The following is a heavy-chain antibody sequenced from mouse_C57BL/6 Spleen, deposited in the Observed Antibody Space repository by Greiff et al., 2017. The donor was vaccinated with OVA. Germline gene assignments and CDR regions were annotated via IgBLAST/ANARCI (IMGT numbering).Heavy chain of an antibody. Sequence: EVKVEESGPGLVKPSQSLSLTCSVTGYSITSGYYWNWIRQFPGNKLEWMGYISYDGSNNYNPSLKNRISITRDTSKNQFFLKLNSVTTEDTATYYCANYEDYAMDYWGQGTSVTVSS. V-gene: IGHV3-6*01. CDR2: ISYDGSN. D-gene: IGHD2-3*01. CDR3: ANYEDYAMDY. J-gene: IGHJ4*01. CDR1: GYSITSGYY.